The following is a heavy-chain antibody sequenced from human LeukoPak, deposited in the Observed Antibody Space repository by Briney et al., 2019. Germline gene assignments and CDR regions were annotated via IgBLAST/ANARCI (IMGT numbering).Heavy chain of an antibody. CDR2: IKQDGSEK. V-gene: IGHV3-7*01. CDR3: ARDRSKYSSTLGYYYGMDV. D-gene: IGHD6-13*01. Sequence: GGSLRLSCAASGFTFSSYWMSWVHQTPGKGLEWVANIKQDGSEKYYVDSVKGRFTISRDNAKNSLYLQVNSLRAEDTAVYYCARDRSKYSSTLGYYYGMDVWGQGTTVTVSS. CDR1: GFTFSSYW. J-gene: IGHJ6*02.